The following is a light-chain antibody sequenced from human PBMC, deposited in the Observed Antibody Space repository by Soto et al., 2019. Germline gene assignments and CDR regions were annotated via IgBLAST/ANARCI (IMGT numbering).Light chain of an antibody. CDR3: RHYNNWPRT. V-gene: IGKV3-15*01. J-gene: IGKJ1*01. CDR2: CAS. Sequence: IELTQSPDTLTLYPGASDTLSCRASQSGSSSFIACYQQKPDQAPGHLINCASSRASGIPGRVSGRLSGTEFTLTISSLQAEELAVDFGRHYNNWPRTFGQGTKVDIK. CDR1: QSGSSS.